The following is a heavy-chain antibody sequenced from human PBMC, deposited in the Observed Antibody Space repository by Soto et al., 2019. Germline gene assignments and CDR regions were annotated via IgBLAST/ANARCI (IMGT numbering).Heavy chain of an antibody. D-gene: IGHD1-26*01. V-gene: IGHV4-59*08. CDR3: ARNIGGSYNDY. CDR2: IFYTGST. CDR1: GGSISSYY. Sequence: QVQLQESGPGLVKPSETLSLTCTVSGGSISSYYWSWIRQSPGKGLEWIGNIFYTGSTDYNPSLKSRVTISVDTSKNQISLKLTSVTAADTAVYYCARNIGGSYNDYWGQGTLVTVSS. J-gene: IGHJ4*02.